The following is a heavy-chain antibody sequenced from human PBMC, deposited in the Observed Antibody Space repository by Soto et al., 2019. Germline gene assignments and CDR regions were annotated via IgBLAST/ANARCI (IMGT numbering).Heavy chain of an antibody. Sequence: QVQLVQSGAAEKKPGASVKVSCKASGYSFTGFGLHWVRQAPGQRLEWMGWINAGNGHTAYSQKVQGRVTIARDTSASTAYMELSSLRSEDTAVYYGARESYGSYWVDWGQGTLVTVSS. CDR2: INAGNGHT. D-gene: IGHD1-26*01. J-gene: IGHJ4*02. CDR3: ARESYGSYWVD. V-gene: IGHV1-3*05. CDR1: GYSFTGFG.